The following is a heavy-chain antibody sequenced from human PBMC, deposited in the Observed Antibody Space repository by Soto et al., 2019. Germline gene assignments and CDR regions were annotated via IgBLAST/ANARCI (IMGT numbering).Heavy chain of an antibody. D-gene: IGHD6-19*01. J-gene: IGHJ4*02. Sequence: PGGSLILSCAASGFSLSNYAMTWVRQAPGKGLEWVSGITGSADKTYYADSVKGRFIISRDNSKNTLYLQMSSLRAEDTAVYYCAKRYSSGWYYFDYWGQGTLVTVSS. CDR2: ITGSADKT. CDR3: AKRYSSGWYYFDY. CDR1: GFSLSNYA. V-gene: IGHV3-23*01.